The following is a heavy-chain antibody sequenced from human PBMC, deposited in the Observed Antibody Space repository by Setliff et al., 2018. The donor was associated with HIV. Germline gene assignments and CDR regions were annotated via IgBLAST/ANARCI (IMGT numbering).Heavy chain of an antibody. CDR3: ARDAPITMIVVVSGIDY. Sequence: GGSLRLSCAASGFIFSDFAMTWVRQVPGKGLEWVSTISYKGDDYADSVRGRFTISRDNSKSTLYLRMNSLRAEDTAVYYCARDAPITMIVVVSGIDYWGQGTLVTVSS. V-gene: IGHV3-23*01. D-gene: IGHD3-22*01. CDR1: GFIFSDFA. CDR2: ISYKGD. J-gene: IGHJ4*02.